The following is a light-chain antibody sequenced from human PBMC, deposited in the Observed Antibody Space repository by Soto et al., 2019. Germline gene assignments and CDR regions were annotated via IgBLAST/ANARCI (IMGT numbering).Light chain of an antibody. CDR2: EVN. CDR1: SSDVGGYNY. CDR3: SSYAGSSNV. Sequence: QSALTQPPSASGSPGQSVAISCTGTSSDVGGYNYVSWYQQHPGKAPKLMIYEVNKRPAGVPDRFSGSKSGNTASLTVSGLQDEDEADYYCSSYAGSSNVFGTGTTLTVL. J-gene: IGLJ1*01. V-gene: IGLV2-8*01.